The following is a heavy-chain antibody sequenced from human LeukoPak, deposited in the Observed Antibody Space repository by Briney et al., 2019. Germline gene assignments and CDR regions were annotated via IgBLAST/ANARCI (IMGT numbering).Heavy chain of an antibody. V-gene: IGHV4-39*01. CDR3: VYYYGSGSVEY. CDR1: GGSITSSNYY. D-gene: IGHD3-10*01. CDR2: FYYSGST. Sequence: PSETLSLTCTVSGGSITSSNYYWGWVRQPPGKGLEWIGSFYYSGSTNYNPSLKSRVTISVDTSKNQFSLKLSSVTAADTAVYYCVYYYGSGSVEYWGQGTLVTVSS. J-gene: IGHJ4*02.